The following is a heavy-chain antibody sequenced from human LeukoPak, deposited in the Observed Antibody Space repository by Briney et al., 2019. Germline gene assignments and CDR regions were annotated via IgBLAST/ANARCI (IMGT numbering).Heavy chain of an antibody. V-gene: IGHV4-39*01. CDR2: IYYSGST. D-gene: IGHD6-19*01. CDR1: GGSISSSSYY. CDR3: ARTGIKGQWLVPFDY. J-gene: IGHJ4*02. Sequence: ASETLSLTCTVSGGSISSSSYYWGWIRQPPGKGLEWIGSIYYSGSTYYNPSLKSRVTISVDTSKNQFSLKLNSVTAADTAVYYCARTGIKGQWLVPFDYWGQGTLVTVSS.